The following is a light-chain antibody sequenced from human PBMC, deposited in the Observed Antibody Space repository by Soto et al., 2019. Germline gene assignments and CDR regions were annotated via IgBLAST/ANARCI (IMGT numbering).Light chain of an antibody. J-gene: IGKJ5*01. CDR3: QLRDRSPFC. CDR1: QSITNDH. CDR2: RAS. Sequence: ESILMWSPYHQTKTPGERVTVSCRASQSITNDHLDWYQQKVGQAPRLLISRASRRATDSPDRFSGSGSGTDFTLAISRLVPKQNAVYDCQLRDRSPFCFGLGIRLE. V-gene: IGKV3-20*01.